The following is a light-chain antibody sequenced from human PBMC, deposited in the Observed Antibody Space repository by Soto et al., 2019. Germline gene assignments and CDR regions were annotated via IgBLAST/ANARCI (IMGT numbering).Light chain of an antibody. CDR1: ESIDNW. CDR3: QQYNTYST. Sequence: DIQMTQSPSTLSASVGDTVTITCRASESIDNWLAWYQQKPGKAPKLLIFAASTLVRGVPSRFSGRGSGTEFTLTISSLQADDYATYYCQQYNTYSTFGQGTKVEIK. CDR2: AAS. V-gene: IGKV1-5*01. J-gene: IGKJ1*01.